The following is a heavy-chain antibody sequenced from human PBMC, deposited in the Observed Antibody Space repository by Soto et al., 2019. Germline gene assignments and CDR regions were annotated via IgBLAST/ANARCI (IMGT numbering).Heavy chain of an antibody. Sequence: EVQLVESGGGLIQPGGSLGLSCAASGFTFSSYWMHWVRQTPGKGLVWVSRIDREGSDTAYADSVKGRFTISRDNAKNTLYLQMNSLRAEDTAVYYCARATTTVTTRPTLGYWGQGTLVTVSS. CDR3: ARATTTVTTRPTLGY. D-gene: IGHD4-17*01. J-gene: IGHJ4*02. CDR1: GFTFSSYW. CDR2: IDREGSDT. V-gene: IGHV3-74*01.